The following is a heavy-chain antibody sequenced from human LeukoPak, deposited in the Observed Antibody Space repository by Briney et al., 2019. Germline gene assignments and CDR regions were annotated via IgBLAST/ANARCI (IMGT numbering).Heavy chain of an antibody. CDR2: ISAYNGNT. CDR3: ARDYKGYSYENYFDY. V-gene: IGHV1-18*01. Sequence: EASVKVSCKASGYTFTNYGISWVRQVPGQGLEWMGWISAYNGNTNYVQKLQGRVTMTTDTSTSTAYMELRSLRSDDTAVYYCARDYKGYSYENYFDYWGQGTLVTVSS. J-gene: IGHJ4*02. D-gene: IGHD5-18*01. CDR1: GYTFTNYG.